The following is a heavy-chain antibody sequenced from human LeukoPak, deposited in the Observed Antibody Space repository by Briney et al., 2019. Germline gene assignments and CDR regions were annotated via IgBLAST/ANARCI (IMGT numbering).Heavy chain of an antibody. V-gene: IGHV3-30*02. CDR1: GFTFSSYG. CDR2: IWYDGSNK. Sequence: GGSLRLSCAASGFTFSSYGMHWVRQAPGKGLEWVAVIWYDGSNKYYADSVKGRFTISRDNSKNTLYLQMNSLRAEDTAVYYCAKDLSSWILYGMDVWGQGTTVTVSS. CDR3: AKDLSSWILYGMDV. D-gene: IGHD6-13*01. J-gene: IGHJ6*02.